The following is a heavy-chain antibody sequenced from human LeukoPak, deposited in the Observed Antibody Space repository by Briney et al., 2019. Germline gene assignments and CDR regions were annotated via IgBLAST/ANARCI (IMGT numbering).Heavy chain of an antibody. CDR1: GGSISIGFYY. V-gene: IGHV4-31*03. CDR3: ARGPYRNSFDY. J-gene: IGHJ4*02. D-gene: IGHD4-11*01. Sequence: PSETLSLTCTVSGGSISIGFYYWSWIRQHPGKGLEWIGYIYYSGGTYYNPSLKSRVTMSVDTSKNQFSLKLSSVTAADTAVYYCARGPYRNSFDYWGQGTLVTVSS. CDR2: IYYSGGT.